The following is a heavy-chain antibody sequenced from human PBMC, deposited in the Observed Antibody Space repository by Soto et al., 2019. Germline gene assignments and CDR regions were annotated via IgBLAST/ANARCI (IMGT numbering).Heavy chain of an antibody. V-gene: IGHV4-59*01. Sequence: PSETLSLTCAVYGGSFSGYYWSWIRQPPGKGPEWIGHIYYSGSTNYNPSLKGRVTISVDTSKNQFSLKLSSVTAADTAVYYCARRYGGNFDYWGQGTLVTVSS. CDR1: GGSFSGYY. D-gene: IGHD3-16*01. CDR2: IYYSGST. CDR3: ARRYGGNFDY. J-gene: IGHJ4*02.